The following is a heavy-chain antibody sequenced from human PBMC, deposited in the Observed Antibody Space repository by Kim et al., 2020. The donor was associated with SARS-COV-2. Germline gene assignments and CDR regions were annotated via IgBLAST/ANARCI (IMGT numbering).Heavy chain of an antibody. V-gene: IGHV4-39*01. J-gene: IGHJ4*02. D-gene: IGHD6-19*01. Sequence: SETLSLTCTVSGGSISSSSYYWGWIRQPPGKGLEWIGSIYYSGSTYYNPSLKSRVTISVDTSKNQFSLKLSSVTAADTAVYYCARHVIPYSSGWYGGGLSYFDYWGQGTLVTVSS. CDR2: IYYSGST. CDR1: GGSISSSSYY. CDR3: ARHVIPYSSGWYGGGLSYFDY.